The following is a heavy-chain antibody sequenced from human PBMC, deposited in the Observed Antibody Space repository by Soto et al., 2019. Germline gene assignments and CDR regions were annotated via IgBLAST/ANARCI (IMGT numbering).Heavy chain of an antibody. V-gene: IGHV3-30*18. CDR3: AKDPWALAAAEGRTSYYFDY. D-gene: IGHD6-13*01. CDR1: GFTFSSYG. Sequence: QVQLVESGEGVVQPGRSLRLSCAASGFTFSSYGMHWVRQAPGKGLEWVAVISYDGSNKYYADSVKGRFTISRDNSKNTLYLQMNSLRAEDTAVYYCAKDPWALAAAEGRTSYYFDYWGQGTLVTVSS. J-gene: IGHJ4*02. CDR2: ISYDGSNK.